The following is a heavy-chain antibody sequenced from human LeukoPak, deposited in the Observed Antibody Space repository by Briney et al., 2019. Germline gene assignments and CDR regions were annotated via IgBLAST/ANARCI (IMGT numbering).Heavy chain of an antibody. J-gene: IGHJ4*02. Sequence: ASVKVSCKASGYTFTSYYMHWVRQAPGQGLEWMGWISAYNGNTNYAQKLQGRVTMTTDTSTSTAYMELRSLRSDDTAVYYCARDDSGYDQFDYWGQGTLVTVSS. CDR3: ARDDSGYDQFDY. D-gene: IGHD5-12*01. CDR1: GYTFTSYY. CDR2: ISAYNGNT. V-gene: IGHV1-18*04.